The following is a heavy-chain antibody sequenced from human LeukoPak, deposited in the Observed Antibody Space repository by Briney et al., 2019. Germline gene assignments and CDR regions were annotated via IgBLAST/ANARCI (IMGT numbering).Heavy chain of an antibody. D-gene: IGHD6-13*01. CDR3: ARADSSSWYPFDY. CDR2: IYHSGST. CDR1: GGSISSGGYY. Sequence: TLSLTCTVSGGSISSGGYYWSWIRQPPGKGLEWIGYIYHSGSTNYNPSLRSRVTISVDKSKNQFSLKLSSVTAADTAVYYCARADSSSWYPFDYWGQGTLVTVSS. V-gene: IGHV4-30-2*01. J-gene: IGHJ4*02.